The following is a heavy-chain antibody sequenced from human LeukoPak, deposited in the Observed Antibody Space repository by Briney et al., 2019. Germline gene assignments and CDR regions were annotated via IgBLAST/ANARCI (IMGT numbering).Heavy chain of an antibody. CDR3: ARAGLRDFWSGYPWHYYYGMDV. J-gene: IGHJ6*02. Sequence: PSETLSLTCTVSGGSINSYYWSWIRQPPGKGLEWIGYIYYSGSTNYNPSLKSRVTISVDTSKNQFSLKLSSVTAADTAVYYCARAGLRDFWSGYPWHYYYGMDVWGQGTTVTVSS. V-gene: IGHV4-59*01. CDR1: GGSINSYY. CDR2: IYYSGST. D-gene: IGHD3-3*01.